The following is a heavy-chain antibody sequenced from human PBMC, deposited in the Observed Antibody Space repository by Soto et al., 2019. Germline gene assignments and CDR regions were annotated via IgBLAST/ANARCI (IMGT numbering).Heavy chain of an antibody. CDR2: ISYDGSNK. J-gene: IGHJ3*02. D-gene: IGHD1-7*01. CDR3: ARGELELHSFDI. Sequence: SLRLSCAASGFTFSSYAMHWVRQAPGKGLEWVAVISYDGSNKYYADSVKGRFTISRDNSKNTLYLQMNSLRAEDTAVYYCARGELELHSFDIWGQGTMVTVSS. V-gene: IGHV3-30-3*01. CDR1: GFTFSSYA.